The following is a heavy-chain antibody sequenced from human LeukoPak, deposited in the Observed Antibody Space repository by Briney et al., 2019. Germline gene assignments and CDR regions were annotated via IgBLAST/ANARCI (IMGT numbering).Heavy chain of an antibody. D-gene: IGHD6-19*01. CDR1: RYSFTDYY. CDR3: ARDLSSSGLDY. J-gene: IGHJ4*02. V-gene: IGHV1-2*02. CDR2: INPNSGDT. Sequence: GASVKVSCKASRYSFTDYYIHWVRQAPGQGLEWMGWINPNSGDTNYAQKFQGRVTMTTDTSTSTAYMELRSLRSDDTAVYYCARDLSSSGLDYWGQGTLVTVSS.